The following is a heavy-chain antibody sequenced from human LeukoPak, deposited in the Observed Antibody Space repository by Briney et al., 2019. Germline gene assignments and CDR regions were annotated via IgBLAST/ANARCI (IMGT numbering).Heavy chain of an antibody. V-gene: IGHV3-7*01. Sequence: QPGGSLRLSCAASGFTFSSYWMSWVRQAPGKGLEWVANIKQDGSEKYYVDSVKGRFTISRDNAKNSLYLQMNSLRAEDTAVYYCARALYASSSWHTFDIWGQGTMVTVSS. J-gene: IGHJ3*02. CDR2: IKQDGSEK. CDR3: ARALYASSSWHTFDI. CDR1: GFTFSSYW. D-gene: IGHD6-13*01.